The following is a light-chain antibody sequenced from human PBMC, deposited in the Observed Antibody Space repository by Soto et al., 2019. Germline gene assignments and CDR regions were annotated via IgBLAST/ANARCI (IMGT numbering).Light chain of an antibody. CDR3: QQRSNWPIT. Sequence: EIVFPQSPAPVSLSRGERSTLSWRASQSVSSYLAWYQQKPGQAPRLLIYDASNRATGIPARFSGSGSGTDFTLTISSLEPEDFAVYYCQQRSNWPITFGQGTRVEIK. CDR1: QSVSSY. V-gene: IGKV3-11*01. CDR2: DAS. J-gene: IGKJ5*01.